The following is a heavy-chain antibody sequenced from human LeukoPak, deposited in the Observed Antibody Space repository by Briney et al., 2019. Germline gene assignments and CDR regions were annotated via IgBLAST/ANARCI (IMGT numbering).Heavy chain of an antibody. CDR3: AKLRYSSSSGQVDY. V-gene: IGHV3-23*01. CDR1: GFTFSSYA. J-gene: IGHJ4*02. Sequence: GGSLRLSCAASGFTFSSYAMSWVRQAPGKGLEWVSAISGSGGSTYYADSVKGRFTISRDNSKNTLYLQMNSLRAEDTAVHYCAKLRYSSSSGQVDYWGQGTLVTVSS. D-gene: IGHD6-6*01. CDR2: ISGSGGST.